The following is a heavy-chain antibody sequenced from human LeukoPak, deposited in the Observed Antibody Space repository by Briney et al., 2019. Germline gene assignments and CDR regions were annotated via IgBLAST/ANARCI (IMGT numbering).Heavy chain of an antibody. D-gene: IGHD3-3*01. CDR2: ISSSSSTI. V-gene: IGHV3-48*02. CDR3: ARDQDRHDFWSGYYIFDY. Sequence: GGSLRLSCAASGFTFSSYSMNWVRQAPGKGLEWVSYISSSSSTIYYADSVKGRFTISRDNAKNSLYLQMNSLRDEDTAVYYCARDQDRHDFWSGYYIFDYWGQGTLVTVSS. CDR1: GFTFSSYS. J-gene: IGHJ4*02.